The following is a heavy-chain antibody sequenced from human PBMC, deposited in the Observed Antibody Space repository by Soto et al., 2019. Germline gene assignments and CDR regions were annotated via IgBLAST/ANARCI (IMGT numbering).Heavy chain of an antibody. CDR2: IYYSGST. J-gene: IGHJ3*02. CDR3: ARHFDCGGDCYQDAFDI. Sequence: ASETLSLTCTVSGGSISSSSYYWGWIRQPPGKGLEWIGSIYYSGSTYYNPSLKSRVTISVDTSKNQFSLKLSSVTAADTAVYYCARHFDCGGDCYQDAFDIWGQGTMVTVSS. D-gene: IGHD2-21*01. CDR1: GGSISSSSYY. V-gene: IGHV4-39*01.